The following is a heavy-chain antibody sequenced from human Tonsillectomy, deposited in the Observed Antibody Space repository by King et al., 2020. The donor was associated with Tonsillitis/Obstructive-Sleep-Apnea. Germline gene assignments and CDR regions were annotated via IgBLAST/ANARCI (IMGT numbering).Heavy chain of an antibody. CDR1: GFTFDDYA. CDR3: AKASTDGYNSSLGGVNFDY. CDR2: ISWNSGSI. D-gene: IGHD5-24*01. J-gene: IGHJ4*02. Sequence: VQLVESGGGLVQPGRSLRLSCAASGFTFDDYAMHWVRQAPGKGLEWVSGISWNSGSIGYADSVKGRFTISRDNAKNSLYLQMNRLRAEDTALYYCAKASTDGYNSSLGGVNFDYWGQGTLVTVSS. V-gene: IGHV3-9*01.